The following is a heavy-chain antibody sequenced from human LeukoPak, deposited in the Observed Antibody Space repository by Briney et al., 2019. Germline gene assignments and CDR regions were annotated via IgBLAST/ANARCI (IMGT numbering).Heavy chain of an antibody. CDR3: ARRDSSGYYYFDY. D-gene: IGHD3-22*01. CDR2: IYPGDSDT. Sequence: PGESLKISCKGSGYTFTTYWIGWVRQMPGKGLEWMGIIYPGDSDTRYSPSFQGQVTISADKSISIAYLQWSSLKASDTAMYYCARRDSSGYYYFDYWGQGTLVTVSS. CDR1: GYTFTTYW. V-gene: IGHV5-51*01. J-gene: IGHJ4*02.